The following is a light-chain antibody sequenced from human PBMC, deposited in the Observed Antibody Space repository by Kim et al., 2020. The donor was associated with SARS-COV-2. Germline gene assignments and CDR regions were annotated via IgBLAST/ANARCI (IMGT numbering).Light chain of an antibody. CDR2: GAS. J-gene: IGKJ5*01. CDR3: QQHDKWPVR. V-gene: IGKV3D-15*01. Sequence: EVVMTQSPATLSVSPGERVTLSCRASQSISFSLAGYQQKTGQPATRLLNGASSRAAGIPGRFCGSGSGAAFTPPITSRQSEDCVVFYCQQHDKWPVRIGQGTRLEIK. CDR1: QSISFS.